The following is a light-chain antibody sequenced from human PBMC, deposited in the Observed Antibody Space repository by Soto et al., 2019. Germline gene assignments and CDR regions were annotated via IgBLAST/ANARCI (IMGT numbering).Light chain of an antibody. CDR3: QQYYSYPLT. V-gene: IGKV1-8*01. CDR2: AAS. Sequence: AIRMTQSPSSFSASTGDRVTITCRASQGISSYLAWYQQKPGKAPKLLIYAASTLQSGVPSRFIGSGSRTDFSLTISCLQSEDFATYYCQQYYSYPLTFGGGTKVEIK. J-gene: IGKJ4*01. CDR1: QGISSY.